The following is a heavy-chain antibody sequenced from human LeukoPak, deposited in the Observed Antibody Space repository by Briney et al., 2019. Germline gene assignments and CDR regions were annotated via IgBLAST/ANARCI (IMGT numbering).Heavy chain of an antibody. J-gene: IGHJ1*01. CDR2: IRSKAYGGTT. D-gene: IGHD2-2*01. CDR3: TSFKVNCSSTSCQDEGYFQN. Sequence: QPGRSLRLSCTTSGCNFGDHAMSWVRQAPGKGLEWGGFIRSKAYGGTTEYAASVKGRFTISRDDSKSIAYLQMNSLKTEDTAVYYCTSFKVNCSSTSCQDEGYFQNWGQGTLVTVSS. CDR1: GCNFGDHA. V-gene: IGHV3-49*04.